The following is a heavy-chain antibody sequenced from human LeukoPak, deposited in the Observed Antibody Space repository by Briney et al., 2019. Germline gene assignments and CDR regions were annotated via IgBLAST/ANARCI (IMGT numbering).Heavy chain of an antibody. D-gene: IGHD6-13*01. Sequence: SETLSLTCAVYGVSFSGYYWSWIRQPPGKGLEWIGEINHSGSTNYNPSLKSRVTISVDTSKNQFSLKLSSVTAADTAVYYCAEAAAGTEDWGQGTLVTVSS. V-gene: IGHV4-34*01. CDR1: GVSFSGYY. CDR2: INHSGST. J-gene: IGHJ4*02. CDR3: AEAAAGTED.